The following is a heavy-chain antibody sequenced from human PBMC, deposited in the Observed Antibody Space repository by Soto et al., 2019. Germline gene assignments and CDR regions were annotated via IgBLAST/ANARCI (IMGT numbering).Heavy chain of an antibody. V-gene: IGHV3-30-3*01. CDR2: ISYDGSNK. CDR3: ARDRRPYSSSSPPTY. J-gene: IGHJ4*02. D-gene: IGHD6-13*01. CDR1: GFTFSSYA. Sequence: QVQLVESGGGVVQPGRSLRLSCAASGFTFSSYAIHWVRQAPGKGLEWVAFISYDGSNKYYADSVKGRFTISRDNSKNTLYLQMNSLRAEDTAVYYCARDRRPYSSSSPPTYWGQGTLVTVSS.